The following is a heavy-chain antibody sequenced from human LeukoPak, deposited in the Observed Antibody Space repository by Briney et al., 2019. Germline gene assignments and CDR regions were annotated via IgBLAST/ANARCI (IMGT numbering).Heavy chain of an antibody. CDR1: GGSFSGYY. D-gene: IGHD6-6*01. CDR3: AREDSSSGWFDP. V-gene: IGHV4-34*01. Sequence: SETLSLTCAVYGGSFSGYYWSWIRQPPGKGLEWIGEINHSGSTYYNPSLKSRVTISVDRSKNQFSLKLSSVTAADTAVYYCAREDSSSGWFDPWGQGTLVTVSS. J-gene: IGHJ5*02. CDR2: INHSGST.